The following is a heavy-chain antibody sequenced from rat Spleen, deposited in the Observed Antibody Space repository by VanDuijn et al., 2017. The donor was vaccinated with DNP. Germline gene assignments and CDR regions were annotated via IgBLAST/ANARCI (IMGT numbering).Heavy chain of an antibody. J-gene: IGHJ2*01. V-gene: IGHV5-22*01. Sequence: EVQLVGSGGGLVQPGRSMKLSCAASGFTFTNSDMAWVRQAPKKGLEWVAYIGSPAYAPYYTDSVKGRFAISRDNAKSTLYLQMNSLRSEDMATYYCVRWNSGHFDYWGQGVMVTVSS. CDR1: GFTFTNSD. D-gene: IGHD4-3*01. CDR3: VRWNSGHFDY. CDR2: IGSPAYAP.